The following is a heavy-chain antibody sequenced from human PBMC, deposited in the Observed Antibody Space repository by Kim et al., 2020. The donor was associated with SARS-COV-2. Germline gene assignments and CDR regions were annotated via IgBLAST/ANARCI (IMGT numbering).Heavy chain of an antibody. Sequence: VKGRFPMPRENSKNTLYLQMNSLRAEDTAVYYCAREESITMVRGVRSFDYWGQGTLVTVSS. V-gene: IGHV3-30*01. J-gene: IGHJ4*02. CDR3: AREESITMVRGVRSFDY. D-gene: IGHD3-10*01.